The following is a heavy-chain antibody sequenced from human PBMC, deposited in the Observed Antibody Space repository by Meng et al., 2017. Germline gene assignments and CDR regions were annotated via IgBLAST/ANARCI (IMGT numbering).Heavy chain of an antibody. V-gene: IGHV1-8*01. CDR1: GYTFTSYD. CDR2: MNPNSGNT. J-gene: IGHJ5*02. CDR3: ARQYSSSWYWFDP. Sequence: QGERVQSGAEMKKPGASVKVSCKASGYTFTSYDINWVRQATGQGLEWMGWMNPNSGNTGYAQKFQGRVTMTRNTSISTAYMELSSLRSEDTAVYYCARQYSSSWYWFDPWGQGTLVTVSS. D-gene: IGHD6-13*01.